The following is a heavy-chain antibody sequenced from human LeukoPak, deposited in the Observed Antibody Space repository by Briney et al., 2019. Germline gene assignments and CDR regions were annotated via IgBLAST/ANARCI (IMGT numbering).Heavy chain of an antibody. CDR2: MWYGGSNK. CDR3: AKSYDSNAFDI. CDR1: GFTFSSYG. V-gene: IGHV3-33*08. D-gene: IGHD3-22*01. Sequence: PGGSLRLSCAASGFTFSSYGMHWVRQAPGKGLEWVAVMWYGGSNKYYADSVKGRFTISRDNSKNTLYLQMNSLRAEDTAVYYCAKSYDSNAFDIWGQGTMVTVSS. J-gene: IGHJ3*02.